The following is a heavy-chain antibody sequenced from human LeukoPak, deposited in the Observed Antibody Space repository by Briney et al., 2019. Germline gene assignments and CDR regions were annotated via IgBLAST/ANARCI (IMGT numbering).Heavy chain of an antibody. D-gene: IGHD6-19*01. V-gene: IGHV3-21*01. CDR1: GFTFSSYS. CDR2: ISSSSSYI. J-gene: IGHJ4*02. Sequence: GGSLRLSCAASGFTFSSYSMNWARQAPGKGLEWVSSISSSSSYIYYADSVKGRFTISRDNAKNSLYLQMNSLRAEDTAVYHCARGDSSGWYVPQFDYWGQGTLVTVSS. CDR3: ARGDSSGWYVPQFDY.